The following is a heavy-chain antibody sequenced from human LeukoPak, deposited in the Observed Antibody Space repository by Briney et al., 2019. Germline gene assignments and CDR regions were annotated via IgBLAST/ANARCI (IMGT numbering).Heavy chain of an antibody. CDR2: INHSGST. CDR3: ARGRGYYYYYMDV. CDR1: GGSFSGYY. J-gene: IGHJ6*03. D-gene: IGHD3-10*01. V-gene: IGHV4-34*01. Sequence: PSETLSLTCVVYGGSFSGYYWSWIRQPPGKGLEWIGEINHSGSTNYNPSLKSRVTISVDTSKNQFSLKLSSVTAADTAVYYCARGRGYYYYYMDVWGKGTTVTVSS.